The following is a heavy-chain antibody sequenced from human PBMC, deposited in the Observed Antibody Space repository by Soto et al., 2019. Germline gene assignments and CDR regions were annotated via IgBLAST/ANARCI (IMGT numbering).Heavy chain of an antibody. CDR1: GFTFSSYS. Sequence: GGSLRLSCAASGFTFSSYSMNWVRQAPGKGLEWVSAISSSSSYIYYADSVKGRFTISRYNAKNSLYLQMNSLRTEDTAVYYCARDSPLYSYESFDYWGQGTLVTVSS. CDR2: ISSSSSYI. D-gene: IGHD5-18*01. J-gene: IGHJ4*02. V-gene: IGHV3-21*01. CDR3: ARDSPLYSYESFDY.